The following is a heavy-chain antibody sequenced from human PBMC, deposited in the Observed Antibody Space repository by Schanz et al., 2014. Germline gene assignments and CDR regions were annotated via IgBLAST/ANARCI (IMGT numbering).Heavy chain of an antibody. Sequence: QVQLVQSGAEVKKPGASVKVSCTASGFNFNNYDINWVRQATGQGLEWMGWISVYTGNTKYGQKVQGGVTMTADTSTNTAYMELRSLRSDDTAVYYCARDRGFVGRDDLCDFDSWGQGTLVTVSS. CDR3: ARDRGFVGRDDLCDFDS. CDR2: ISVYTGNT. V-gene: IGHV1-18*04. D-gene: IGHD1-1*01. J-gene: IGHJ4*02. CDR1: GFNFNNYD.